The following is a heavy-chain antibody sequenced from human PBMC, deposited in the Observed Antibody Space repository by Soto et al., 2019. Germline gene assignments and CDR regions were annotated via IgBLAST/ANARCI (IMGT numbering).Heavy chain of an antibody. CDR2: IYYRGDT. CDR1: GGSFSPYY. J-gene: IGHJ6*02. Sequence: QVQLQESGPGLVKPSETLSLTCTVSGGSFSPYYWSWIRQPPGKGLEWIGNIYYRGDTNYNPSLKSRVTISLDTSKDQFSLNLSSVTAADTAVYYCARHSTKTGDFDYYYAMDVWGQGTTVTVS. D-gene: IGHD7-27*01. CDR3: ARHSTKTGDFDYYYAMDV. V-gene: IGHV4-59*08.